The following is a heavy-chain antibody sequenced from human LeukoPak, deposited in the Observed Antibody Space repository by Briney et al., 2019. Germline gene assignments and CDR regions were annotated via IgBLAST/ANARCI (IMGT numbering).Heavy chain of an antibody. D-gene: IGHD4-11*01. Sequence: GGSLRLSCAASGFTFSNTWMNWVRQAPGKGLEWVSAISGSGGSTYYADSVKGRFTISRDNSKTTLFLQMNSLRAEDTAVYYCAKDLHDYGNYVGWFDSWGQGTLVTVSS. J-gene: IGHJ5*01. CDR3: AKDLHDYGNYVGWFDS. CDR2: ISGSGGST. V-gene: IGHV3-23*01. CDR1: GFTFSNTW.